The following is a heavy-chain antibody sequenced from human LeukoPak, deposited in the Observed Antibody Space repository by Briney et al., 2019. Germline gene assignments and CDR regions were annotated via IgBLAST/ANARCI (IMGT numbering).Heavy chain of an antibody. D-gene: IGHD3-22*01. CDR3: ARHAPTWLPLDY. CDR2: IYYSGST. J-gene: IGHJ4*02. V-gene: IGHV4-59*08. CDR1: GGPISSYH. Sequence: SEPLSLTCTVSGGPISSYHWSWIRQPPGKGLVWIGYIYYSGSTNYNPSLKSRVTISVDTSKNQFSLKLSSVTAADTAVYYCARHAPTWLPLDYWGQGTLVTVSS.